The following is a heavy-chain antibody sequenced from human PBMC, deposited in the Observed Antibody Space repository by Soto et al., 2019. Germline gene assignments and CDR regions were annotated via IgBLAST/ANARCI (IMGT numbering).Heavy chain of an antibody. J-gene: IGHJ6*02. D-gene: IGHD5-18*01. CDR2: ISWNSGSI. CDR3: AKGWGYSYGLYGMDV. Sequence: EVQLVESGGGLVQPGRSLRLSCAASGFTFDDYAMHWVRQAPGKGLEWVSGISWNSGSIGYADSVKGRFTISRDNAKNSLYLQMNSRRAEDTALYYCAKGWGYSYGLYGMDVWGQGTTVTVSS. V-gene: IGHV3-9*01. CDR1: GFTFDDYA.